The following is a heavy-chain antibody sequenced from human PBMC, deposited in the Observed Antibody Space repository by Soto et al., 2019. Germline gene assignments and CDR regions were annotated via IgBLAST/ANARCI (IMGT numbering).Heavy chain of an antibody. D-gene: IGHD3-22*01. Sequence: ASVKVSCKASGYIFTSYVMHWVCQAPGQRLEWMGWIDPVNGNTKYSQKMQGRVTITRDTSASTAYMELSSLRSEDTAVYYCARDLRRDNIGYFAYWGQGTLVTVSS. V-gene: IGHV1-3*01. CDR3: ARDLRRDNIGYFAY. CDR2: IDPVNGNT. CDR1: GYIFTSYV. J-gene: IGHJ4*02.